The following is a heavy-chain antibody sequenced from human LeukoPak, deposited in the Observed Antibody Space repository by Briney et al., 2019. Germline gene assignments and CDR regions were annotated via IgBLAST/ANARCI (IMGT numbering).Heavy chain of an antibody. Sequence: GGSLRLSCAASGFTFSSYGMHWVRQAPGKGLEWVAVISYDGSNKYYADSVKGRFTISRDNSKNTLYLQMNSLRAEDTAVYYCAKDLSRYCSGGSCSSSNDYWGQGTLVTVSS. CDR2: ISYDGSNK. CDR1: GFTFSSYG. V-gene: IGHV3-30*18. J-gene: IGHJ4*02. D-gene: IGHD2-15*01. CDR3: AKDLSRYCSGGSCSSSNDY.